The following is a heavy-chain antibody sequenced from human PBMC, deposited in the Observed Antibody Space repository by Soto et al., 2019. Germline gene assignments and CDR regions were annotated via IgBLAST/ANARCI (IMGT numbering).Heavy chain of an antibody. D-gene: IGHD3-10*01. CDR3: ARREDYYGSGSSNWFDP. CDR1: CDSISSYN. J-gene: IGHJ5*02. V-gene: IGHV4-59*08. CDR2: FRSSGGT. Sequence: SETLSLTCTVSCDSISSYNLAWIRQPPGKGLEWIGYFRSSGGTSYNPSLKSRVTISVDTSKNQFSLKLSSVTAADTAVYYCARREDYYGSGSSNWFDPWGQGTLVTVSS.